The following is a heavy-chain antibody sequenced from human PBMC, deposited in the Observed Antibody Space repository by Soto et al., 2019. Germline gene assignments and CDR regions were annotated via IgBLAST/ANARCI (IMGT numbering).Heavy chain of an antibody. V-gene: IGHV4-39*01. D-gene: IGHD2-15*01. CDR2: IYYSGST. CDR1: GGSISSSSYY. J-gene: IGHJ4*02. CDR3: ASYCSGGSCYLKLFDY. Sequence: QLQLQESGPGLVKPSETLSLTCTVSGGSISSSSYYWGWIRQPPGKGLEWIGSIYYSGSTYNNPSLKSRVTISVDTSKNQFSLKLSSVTAADTAVYYCASYCSGGSCYLKLFDYWGQGTLVTVSS.